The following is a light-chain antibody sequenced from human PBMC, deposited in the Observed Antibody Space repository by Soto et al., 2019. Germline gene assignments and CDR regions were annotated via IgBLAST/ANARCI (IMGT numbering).Light chain of an antibody. CDR3: QQYGSSPFT. V-gene: IGKV3-20*01. CDR2: GTF. Sequence: ETVLAQSPGTLSLSPGDRATLSCRTSQTVGNRFLAWYQQKPGQAPRLLIYGTFSGATGIPDRFSCSGSGTDFSLTISRVEPEAFAVYYCQQYGSSPFTFGPGTKVDIK. CDR1: QTVGNRF. J-gene: IGKJ3*01.